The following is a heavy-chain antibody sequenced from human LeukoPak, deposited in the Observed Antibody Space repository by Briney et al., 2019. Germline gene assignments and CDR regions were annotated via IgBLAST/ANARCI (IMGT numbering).Heavy chain of an antibody. J-gene: IGHJ4*02. CDR3: TKGTGDY. CDR2: IRSKAYGGTT. CDR1: GFTFGDYA. V-gene: IGHV3-49*03. Sequence: PGRSLRLSCTTSGFTFGDYAMNWFRQAPGEGLEWVGFIRSKAYGGTTEYAASVKGRFTISRDDSKSIAYLQMNSLKTDDTAVYYCTKGTGDYWGQGTLVTVSS.